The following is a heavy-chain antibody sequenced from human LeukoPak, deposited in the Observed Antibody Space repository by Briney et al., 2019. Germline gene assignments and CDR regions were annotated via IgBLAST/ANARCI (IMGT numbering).Heavy chain of an antibody. CDR3: ARRTDLCGGDCYSGPRWFDP. V-gene: IGHV4-34*01. CDR2: INHSGST. D-gene: IGHD2-21*02. J-gene: IGHJ5*02. Sequence: SETLSLTCAVYGGSFSGYYWSWIRQPPGKGLEWIGEINHSGSTNYNPSLKSRVTISVDTSKNQFSLKLSSVTAADTAVYYCARRTDLCGGDCYSGPRWFDPWRQGTLVTVSS. CDR1: GGSFSGYY.